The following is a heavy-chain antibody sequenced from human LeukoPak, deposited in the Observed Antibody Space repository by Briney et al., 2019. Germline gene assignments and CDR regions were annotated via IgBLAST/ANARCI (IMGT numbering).Heavy chain of an antibody. Sequence: GGSLRLSCAASGFTFSTYAMSWVRQAPGKGLEWVSAISGRGVSTSYADSVRGRFTISRDNSKNTLYLQMNSLRAEDTAVYYCAKVGPGIAAASFDYWGQGTLVTVSS. V-gene: IGHV3-23*01. J-gene: IGHJ4*02. CDR2: ISGRGVST. CDR3: AKVGPGIAAASFDY. D-gene: IGHD6-13*01. CDR1: GFTFSTYA.